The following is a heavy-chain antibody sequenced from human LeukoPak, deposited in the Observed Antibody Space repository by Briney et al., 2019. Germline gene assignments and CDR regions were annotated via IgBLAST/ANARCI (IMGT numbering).Heavy chain of an antibody. CDR2: IYYSGST. J-gene: IGHJ3*02. D-gene: IGHD4-17*01. CDR1: GGSISSYY. V-gene: IGHV4-59*08. CDR3: AGLLDYGDYGDAFDI. Sequence: PSETLSLTCTVSGGSISSYYWSWIRQPPGKGLEWIGYIYYSGSTNYNPSLKSRVTISVDTSKNQFSLKLSSVTAADTAVYHCAGLLDYGDYGDAFDIWGQGTMVTVSS.